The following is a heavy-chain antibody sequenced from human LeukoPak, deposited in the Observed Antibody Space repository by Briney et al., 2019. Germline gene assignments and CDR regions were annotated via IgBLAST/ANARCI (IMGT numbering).Heavy chain of an antibody. CDR2: IYYSGST. V-gene: IGHV4-59*01. CDR1: GGSISSYY. D-gene: IGHD3-16*02. J-gene: IGHJ4*02. Sequence: SETLSLTCTVSGGSISSYYWSWIRQPPGKGLEWIGDIYYSGSTNYNPSLKSRVTISVDTSKNQFSLKLSSVTAADTAVYYCARGTRYDYVWGSYRSYYFDYWGQGTLVTVSS. CDR3: ARGTRYDYVWGSYRSYYFDY.